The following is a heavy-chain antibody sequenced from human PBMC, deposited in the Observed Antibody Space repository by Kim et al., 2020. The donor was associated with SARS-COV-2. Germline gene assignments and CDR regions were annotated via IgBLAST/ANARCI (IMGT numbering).Heavy chain of an antibody. Sequence: SETLSLTCTVSGGSISNSGYYWAWIRQPPGKGLEWIASIYFSGSTYYNPSLKSRLTISVDTSTNQFSLKLNSVTAAGTAVYYCARLLRFGEFLRPPAFYGADVWGPGTTVTVSS. CDR1: GGSISNSGYY. CDR2: IYFSGST. D-gene: IGHD3-10*01. CDR3: ARLLRFGEFLRPPAFYGADV. V-gene: IGHV4-39*01. J-gene: IGHJ6*02.